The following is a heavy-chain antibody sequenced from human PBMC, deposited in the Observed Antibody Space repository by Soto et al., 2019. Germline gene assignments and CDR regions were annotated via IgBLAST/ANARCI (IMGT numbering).Heavy chain of an antibody. J-gene: IGHJ4*02. D-gene: IGHD2-21*02. CDR1: GGTFSSYA. V-gene: IGHV1-69*06. Sequence: QVQLVQSGAEVKKPGSSVKVSCKASGGTFSSYAISWVRQAPGQGLEWMGGIIPIFGTANYAQKFQGRVTITADKSTSTAYMELSSLRSEDTAVYYCARARGTRLLDTRYQYIDYLGQGTLVTVSS. CDR2: IIPIFGTA. CDR3: ARARGTRLLDTRYQYIDY.